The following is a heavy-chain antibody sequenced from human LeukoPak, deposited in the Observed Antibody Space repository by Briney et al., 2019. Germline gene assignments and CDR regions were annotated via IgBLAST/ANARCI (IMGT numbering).Heavy chain of an antibody. Sequence: ASVKVSCKASGYTFTSYGISWVRQAPGQGLEWMGWISAYNGNTNYAQKLQGRVTMTTDTSTSTAYMELRSLRSDDTAVYYCARGHPGIAVAGTPSAYWGQGTLVTVSS. J-gene: IGHJ4*02. CDR1: GYTFTSYG. CDR2: ISAYNGNT. V-gene: IGHV1-18*01. D-gene: IGHD6-19*01. CDR3: ARGHPGIAVAGTPSAY.